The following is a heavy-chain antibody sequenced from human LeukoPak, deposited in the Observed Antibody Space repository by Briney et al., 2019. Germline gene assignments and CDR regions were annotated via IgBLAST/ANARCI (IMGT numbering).Heavy chain of an antibody. J-gene: IGHJ3*02. Sequence: GSLRLSCAASGFTFSSYAMHWVRQAPGKGLEYVSAISSNGGSTYYANSVKGRFTISRDNSKNTLYLQMGSLRAEDMAVYYCAREPYCGGDCYTDAFDIWGQGTMVIVSS. CDR1: GFTFSSYA. V-gene: IGHV3-64*01. CDR2: ISSNGGST. D-gene: IGHD2-21*01. CDR3: AREPYCGGDCYTDAFDI.